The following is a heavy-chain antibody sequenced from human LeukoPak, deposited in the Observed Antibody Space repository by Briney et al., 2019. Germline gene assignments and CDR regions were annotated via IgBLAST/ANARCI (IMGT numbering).Heavy chain of an antibody. CDR2: IRWNAGSV. Sequence: GRSLRLSCAASGLTFDDYAMHWVRQPPGKGPEWVSGIRWNAGSVAYADSVKGRFTISRDNAKNSLYLQMNSLTAEDTALYYCARSIAAPGHNWFDPWGQGTLLTVSS. D-gene: IGHD6-13*01. V-gene: IGHV3-9*01. CDR3: ARSIAAPGHNWFDP. CDR1: GLTFDDYA. J-gene: IGHJ5*02.